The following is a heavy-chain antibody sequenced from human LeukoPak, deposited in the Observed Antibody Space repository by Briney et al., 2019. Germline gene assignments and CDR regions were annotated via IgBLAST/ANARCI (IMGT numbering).Heavy chain of an antibody. V-gene: IGHV1-18*01. D-gene: IGHD3-10*01. CDR2: ISAYNGNT. J-gene: IGHJ4*02. CDR1: GYTFTSYG. CDR3: ARSKMVRGVIKVDFDY. Sequence: ASVKVSCKASGYTFTSYGISWVRQDPGQGLEWMGRISAYNGNTNYAQKLQGRVTMTTDTSTSTAYMELRSLRSDDTAVYYCARSKMVRGVIKVDFDYWGQGTLVTVSS.